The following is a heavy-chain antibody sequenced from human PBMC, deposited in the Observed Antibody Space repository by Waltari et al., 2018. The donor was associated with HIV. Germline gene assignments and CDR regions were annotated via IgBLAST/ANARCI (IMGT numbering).Heavy chain of an antibody. CDR2: VNPCNGGT. D-gene: IGHD2-15*01. J-gene: IGHJ4*02. CDR3: ARDICNGGSCYSYYFDY. Sequence: QVQLVQSGAEVKKPGASVKISCTASGYTFTGYYMHWVRQAPGQGLEWMGWVNPCNGGTKYAKKFQGRVTMTRDTSISTAYMELSRLRSDDTAVYYCARDICNGGSCYSYYFDYWCQGTLVTVSS. V-gene: IGHV1-2*02. CDR1: GYTFTGYY.